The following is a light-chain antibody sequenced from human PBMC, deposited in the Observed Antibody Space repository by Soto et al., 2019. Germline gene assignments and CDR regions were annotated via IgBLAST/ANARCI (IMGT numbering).Light chain of an antibody. Sequence: SALTQPASVSGSPGQSITISCTGTSSDVGGYNYVSWYQQHPGKAPKLMIYEVSNRPSGVSNRFSGSKSGNTASLTISGLQAEDEADYYCSSYTSSSTLYGFGSGTKV. CDR3: SSYTSSSTLYG. CDR1: SSDVGGYNY. J-gene: IGLJ1*01. V-gene: IGLV2-14*01. CDR2: EVS.